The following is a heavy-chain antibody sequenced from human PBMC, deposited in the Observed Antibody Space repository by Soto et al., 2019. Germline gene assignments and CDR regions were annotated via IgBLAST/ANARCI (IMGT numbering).Heavy chain of an antibody. Sequence: PGGSLRLSCTASGFTFSNSYLNWVRQAPWKGLEWVSHISRSGSIKYYADSVKGRFTISRDNVKNSLYLQMNSLRVEDRAVYYCASDRYDILTGYYLYFDHWGQGTQVTVSS. V-gene: IGHV3-48*03. CDR2: ISRSGSIK. J-gene: IGHJ4*02. CDR3: ASDRYDILTGYYLYFDH. D-gene: IGHD3-9*01. CDR1: GFTFSNSY.